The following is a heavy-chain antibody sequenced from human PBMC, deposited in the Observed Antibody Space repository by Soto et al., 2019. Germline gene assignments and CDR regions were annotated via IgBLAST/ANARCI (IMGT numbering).Heavy chain of an antibody. Sequence: RSLTCAVSGGSIISGGYSWSWIRQPPGKGLQWIGHIYEGGNTYYTPSLESRVAISTDKSKNQFSLRLSSVTAADTAVYYCVRRSPEDAFDIWRQGTMVTVSS. CDR1: GGSIISGGYS. CDR3: VRRSPEDAFDI. J-gene: IGHJ3*02. V-gene: IGHV4-30-2*01. CDR2: IYEGGNT.